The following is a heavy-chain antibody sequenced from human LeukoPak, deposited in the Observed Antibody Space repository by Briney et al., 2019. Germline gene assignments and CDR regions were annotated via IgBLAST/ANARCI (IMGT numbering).Heavy chain of an antibody. Sequence: GGSLRLACAASGVSFNIYGMTWVRQAPGNGLEWVATIGNSGTYIHYGGSVKGRFTISRDTAKSSLYLQMDSLRVEDTAIYYCTRDGVAWSRDYWGQGTLVTVSS. CDR1: GVSFNIYG. J-gene: IGHJ4*02. CDR2: IGNSGTYI. CDR3: TRDGVAWSRDY. D-gene: IGHD2-8*01. V-gene: IGHV3-21*01.